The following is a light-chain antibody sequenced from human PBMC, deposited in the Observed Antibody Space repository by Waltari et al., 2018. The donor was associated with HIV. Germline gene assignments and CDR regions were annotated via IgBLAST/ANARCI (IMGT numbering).Light chain of an antibody. Sequence: QSALTQPASVSGSPGQSITISCTATTSDVGVYQYVSWYQQHPGKAPKLMIYEVTNRPSGVSFRFSGSKSGNTASLTISGLQAEDEADYFCTSYTSRNTRVFGTGTKVTVL. CDR2: EVT. V-gene: IGLV2-14*01. CDR3: TSYTSRNTRV. J-gene: IGLJ1*01. CDR1: TSDVGVYQY.